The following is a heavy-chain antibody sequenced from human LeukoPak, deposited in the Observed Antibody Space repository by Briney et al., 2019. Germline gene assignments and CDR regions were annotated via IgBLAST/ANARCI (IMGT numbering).Heavy chain of an antibody. D-gene: IGHD3-10*01. CDR2: IRSKTDGGTT. CDR3: ITDITMVRGVIITIHAFDI. Sequence: GWSLRLSCAASGLTFSNAWMSWVRQAPGKGLEWVGRIRSKTDGGTTDYAAPVKGRFTISRDDSKNTLYLQMNSLETEDTAVYYCITDITMVRGVIITIHAFDIWGQGTMVTVSS. J-gene: IGHJ3*02. CDR1: GLTFSNAW. V-gene: IGHV3-15*01.